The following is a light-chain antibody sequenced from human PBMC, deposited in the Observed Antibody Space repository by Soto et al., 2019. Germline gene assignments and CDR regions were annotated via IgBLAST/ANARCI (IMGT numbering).Light chain of an antibody. Sequence: EIVMTQSPATLSVSPGERATLSCRASQSISSNLAWYQQKPGQAPRLLIYGASTRATGIPARFSGSGSGTDFTLTISSLQSEDFAVYHCQQYQNWPPITFGQG. CDR1: QSISSN. J-gene: IGKJ5*01. V-gene: IGKV3-15*01. CDR2: GAS. CDR3: QQYQNWPPIT.